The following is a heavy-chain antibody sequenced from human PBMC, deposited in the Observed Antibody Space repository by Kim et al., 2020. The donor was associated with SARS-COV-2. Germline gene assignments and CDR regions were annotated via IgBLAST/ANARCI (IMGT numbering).Heavy chain of an antibody. V-gene: IGHV3-23*01. CDR3: AKDQRALLWFGELRGADP. Sequence: GGSLRLSCAASGFTFSSYAMSWVRQAPGKGLEWVSAISGSGGSTYYADSVKGRFTISRDNSKNTLYLQMKSLRAEDTAVYYCAKDQRALLWFGELRGADPWGQGTLVTVSS. CDR2: ISGSGGST. CDR1: GFTFSSYA. D-gene: IGHD3-10*01. J-gene: IGHJ5*02.